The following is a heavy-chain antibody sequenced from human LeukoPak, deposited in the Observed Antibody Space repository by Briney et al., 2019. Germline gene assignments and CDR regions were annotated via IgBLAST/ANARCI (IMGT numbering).Heavy chain of an antibody. Sequence: GGSLRLSCAASGFTFSDYGMHWVRQAPGKGLEWVAIIWYDGSNDYYADSVKGRFTISRDNSKNTLYLQMSSLRAEDTAVYYCARVGRVSGPTYFDYWGQGTLVTVSS. D-gene: IGHD2-15*01. CDR2: IWYDGSND. V-gene: IGHV3-33*01. J-gene: IGHJ4*02. CDR1: GFTFSDYG. CDR3: ARVGRVSGPTYFDY.